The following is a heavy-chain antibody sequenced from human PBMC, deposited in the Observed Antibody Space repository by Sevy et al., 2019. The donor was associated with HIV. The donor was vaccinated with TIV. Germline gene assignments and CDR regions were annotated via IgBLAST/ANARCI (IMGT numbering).Heavy chain of an antibody. D-gene: IGHD3-10*01. J-gene: IGHJ3*01. CDR3: ARPYGSGSWEAFDL. Sequence: GGSLRLSCTASGFTFDDYGMSWVRQAPGKGLEWVSGINWNGGSISYADSVRGRFTISRDNAKNSLYLQMNSLRVEDTAVYYCARPYGSGSWEAFDLWGQGTLVTVSS. CDR2: INWNGGSI. CDR1: GFTFDDYG. V-gene: IGHV3-20*04.